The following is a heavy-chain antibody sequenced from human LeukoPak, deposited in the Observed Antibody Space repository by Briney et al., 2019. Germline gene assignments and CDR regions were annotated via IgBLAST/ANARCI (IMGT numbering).Heavy chain of an antibody. V-gene: IGHV3-23*01. CDR1: GFTFSNYA. Sequence: GGSLRLSCVASGFTFSNYAMSWVRQAPGKGLEWIAALNGGRTFFQDSVRGRFTISRDNSKNTLYPQLNSLRGDDTAVYYCVKEVTGYGYFDYWGRGTLVTVSS. D-gene: IGHD2-2*03. J-gene: IGHJ4*02. CDR3: VKEVTGYGYFDY. CDR2: LNGGRT.